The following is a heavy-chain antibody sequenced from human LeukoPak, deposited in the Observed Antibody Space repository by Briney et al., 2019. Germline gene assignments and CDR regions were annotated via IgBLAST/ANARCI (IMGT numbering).Heavy chain of an antibody. D-gene: IGHD6-13*01. J-gene: IGHJ4*02. Sequence: PSETLSLTCTVSGGSLSSYYWSWIRQPPGKGLEWVGYIYYSGSAKYNPSLKSRVTISVDTSKNQFSLKLSSVTAGDTAVYYCARAPGIAAAGTHFDFWGQGTLVTISS. CDR3: ARAPGIAAAGTHFDF. CDR1: GGSLSSYY. V-gene: IGHV4-59*01. CDR2: IYYSGSA.